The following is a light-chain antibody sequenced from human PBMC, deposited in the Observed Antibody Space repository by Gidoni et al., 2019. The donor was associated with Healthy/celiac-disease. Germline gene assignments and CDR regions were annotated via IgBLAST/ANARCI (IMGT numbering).Light chain of an antibody. CDR3: YSTDGSGNHWV. CDR1: ALPTKY. Sequence: SYELTQPPSVSVSPGQPARITCSGDALPTKYADWYQQKSGQAPVLVIYEDSKRPSGIPERFSGSSSGTMATLTISGAQVEDEADYYCYSTDGSGNHWVFGGGTKLTVL. CDR2: EDS. V-gene: IGLV3-10*01. J-gene: IGLJ3*02.